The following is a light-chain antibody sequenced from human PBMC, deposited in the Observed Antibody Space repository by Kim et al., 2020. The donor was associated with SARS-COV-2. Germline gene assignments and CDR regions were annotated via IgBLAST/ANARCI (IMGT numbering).Light chain of an antibody. CDR3: QVWDSSAPVV. CDR1: NIGSKN. J-gene: IGLJ2*01. V-gene: IGLV3-9*01. CDR2: RDS. Sequence: SYELTQPLSVSVALGQTARITCGGNNIGSKNVHWYQQKPGQAPVLVIYRDSNRTSGIPERFSGSNSGNTATLTISRAQAGDEADYYCQVWDSSAPVVFGG.